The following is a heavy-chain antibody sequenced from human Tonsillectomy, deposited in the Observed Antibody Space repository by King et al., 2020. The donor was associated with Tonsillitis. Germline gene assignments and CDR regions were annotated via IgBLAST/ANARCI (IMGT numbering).Heavy chain of an antibody. CDR2: INHSGNT. V-gene: IGHV4-34*01. D-gene: IGHD1-26*01. Sequence: VQLQQWGAGLLKPSDTLSLTCAVYGGPFSDYYWSWIRQPPGKGLEWIGQINHSGNTNYNPSLKSRVTMSVDTSKNQVSVGLSSGTAADTAVYYCARVSGSYGGGFDSWGQGTLVTVSS. CDR1: GGPFSDYY. J-gene: IGHJ4*02. CDR3: ARVSGSYGGGFDS.